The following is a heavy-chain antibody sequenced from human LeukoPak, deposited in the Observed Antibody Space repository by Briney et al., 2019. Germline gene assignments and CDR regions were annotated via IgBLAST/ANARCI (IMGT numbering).Heavy chain of an antibody. J-gene: IGHJ5*01. CDR2: IIDNGGTT. CDR3: VKGGYGYSYHYNWFDS. CDR1: GLTFNNFA. Sequence: GGSLRLSCVASGLTFNNFAMHWVRQAPGKGLECLAAIIDNGGTTYYSSSVKGRFTISRDNSKNTLYLQMGSLRPEDMAVYYCVKGGYGYSYHYNWFDSWGQGTLVTVSS. D-gene: IGHD5-18*01. V-gene: IGHV3-64*01.